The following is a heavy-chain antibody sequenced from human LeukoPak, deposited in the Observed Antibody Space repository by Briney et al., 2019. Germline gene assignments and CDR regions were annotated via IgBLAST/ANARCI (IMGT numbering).Heavy chain of an antibody. CDR2: INPNGGGT. D-gene: IGHD2-8*01. Sequence: ASVKVSCKASGYTFTGYYMHWVRQAPGQGLEWMGRINPNGGGTNYAQKFQGRVTMTRDTSISTAYMELSRLRSDDTAVYYCARSIQDIVLMVYGKGHNWFDPWGQGTLVTVSS. CDR1: GYTFTGYY. J-gene: IGHJ5*02. CDR3: ARSIQDIVLMVYGKGHNWFDP. V-gene: IGHV1-2*06.